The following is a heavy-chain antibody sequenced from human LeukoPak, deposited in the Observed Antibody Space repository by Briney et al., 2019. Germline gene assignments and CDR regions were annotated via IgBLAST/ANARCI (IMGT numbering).Heavy chain of an antibody. V-gene: IGHV3-23*01. Sequence: GGSLRLSCAASGFSFSNYAMSWVRQAPGKGLEWVSLIVSSSGSTFYADSVKGRFTISRDNSKNTLYLQMNSLRAEDRAVYYCAKGAYDYVELGYFDYWGEGTLVTVSS. CDR2: IVSSSGST. D-gene: IGHD5-12*01. CDR3: AKGAYDYVELGYFDY. J-gene: IGHJ4*02. CDR1: GFSFSNYA.